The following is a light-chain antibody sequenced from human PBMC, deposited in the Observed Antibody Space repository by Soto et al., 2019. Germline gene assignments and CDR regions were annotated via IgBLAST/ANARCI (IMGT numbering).Light chain of an antibody. V-gene: IGKV3-15*01. CDR1: ESVHRN. J-gene: IGKJ3*01. Sequence: EMVMTQSPATLSVSPGERVTLSCRASESVHRNLAWYQQKPGQGPSLLIYYASTRATGVPDRFTGSGSGTEFTLTIRSLQSEDSGVYHCQHYNNWPPTFGPGNKVEIK. CDR2: YAS. CDR3: QHYNNWPPT.